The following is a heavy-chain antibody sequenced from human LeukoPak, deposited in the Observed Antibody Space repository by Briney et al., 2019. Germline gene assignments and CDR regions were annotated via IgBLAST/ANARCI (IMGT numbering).Heavy chain of an antibody. J-gene: IGHJ4*02. D-gene: IGHD1-26*01. Sequence: SDTLSLTCTVSRGSISTYFWRWIRKPAGKALEWIGHIYSSGRTNYNPSIKSRVTMSENTSKNQISLRLGSVTAADTAVYYCAKLGKQWGLRLDYWGEGALVTVSS. V-gene: IGHV4-4*07. CDR3: AKLGKQWGLRLDY. CDR2: IYSSGRT. CDR1: RGSISTYF.